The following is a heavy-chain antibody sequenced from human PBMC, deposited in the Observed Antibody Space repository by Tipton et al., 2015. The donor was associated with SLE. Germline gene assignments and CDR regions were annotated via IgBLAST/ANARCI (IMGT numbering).Heavy chain of an antibody. J-gene: IGHJ6*02. CDR3: AGLARYYDLWSGSSSYGMDV. D-gene: IGHD3-3*01. Sequence: QSGAEVKKPGASVKVSCKASGYTFISYDISWVRQAPGQGLEWMGWISAYNGNTNYAQKFQGRVTMTTDTSTSTAYMELRSLRSDDTAVYYCAGLARYYDLWSGSSSYGMDVWGQGTTVTVSS. CDR2: ISAYNGNT. V-gene: IGHV1-18*01. CDR1: GYTFISYD.